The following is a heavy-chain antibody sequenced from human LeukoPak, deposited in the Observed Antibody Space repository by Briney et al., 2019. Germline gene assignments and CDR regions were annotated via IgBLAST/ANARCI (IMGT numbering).Heavy chain of an antibody. D-gene: IGHD6-13*01. CDR3: ARDGFGGSSWHFDY. J-gene: IGHJ4*02. V-gene: IGHV3-74*01. CDR1: GFTFSAYW. CDR2: INNDGTAT. Sequence: GSLRLSCAASGFTFSAYWMHWVRQVPGKGLVWVSRINNDGTATFFADSVKGRFTISRDNAKNTLYLQMDSLRAEDTAVYYCARDGFGGSSWHFDYWGQGTLVTVSS.